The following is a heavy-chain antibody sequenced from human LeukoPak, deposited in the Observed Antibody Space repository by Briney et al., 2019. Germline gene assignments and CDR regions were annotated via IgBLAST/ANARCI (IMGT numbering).Heavy chain of an antibody. CDR2: ISYDGSNK. CDR3: AKIVGATPDFDY. D-gene: IGHD1-26*01. CDR1: GFTFSSYG. V-gene: IGHV3-30*18. J-gene: IGHJ4*02. Sequence: GGSLRLSCAASGFTFSSYGMHWVRQAPGKGLEWVAVISYDGSNKYYADSVKGRFTISRDNSKNTLYLQMNSLRAEDTAVYYCAKIVGATPDFDYWGQGTLVTVSS.